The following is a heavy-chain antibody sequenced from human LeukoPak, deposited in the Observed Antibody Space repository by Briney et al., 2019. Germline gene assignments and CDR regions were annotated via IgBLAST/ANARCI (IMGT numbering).Heavy chain of an antibody. J-gene: IGHJ3*02. V-gene: IGHV4-59*01. CDR3: ARSMFTMVRGVITQVDAFDI. CDR1: GGSISSYY. Sequence: PSETLSLTCTVSGGSISSYYWSWIRQPPGKGLEWIGYIYYSGSTNYNPSLKSRVTISVDTSKNQFSLKLSSVTAADTAVYYCARSMFTMVRGVITQVDAFDIWGQGTMVTVSS. CDR2: IYYSGST. D-gene: IGHD3-10*01.